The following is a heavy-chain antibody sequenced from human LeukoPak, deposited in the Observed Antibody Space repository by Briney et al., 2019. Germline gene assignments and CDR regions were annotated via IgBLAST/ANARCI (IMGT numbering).Heavy chain of an antibody. J-gene: IGHJ4*02. Sequence: GGSLRLSCAASGFTFHFYSMTWVRQAPGKGLEWVGHIKKKSDGGTTDYAAPVKGRFTISRDDSKDTLYLQLNSLKTEDTAVYYCTTVQQWLAQALGYWGQGTLVTVSS. CDR3: TTVQQWLAQALGY. V-gene: IGHV3-15*01. CDR2: IKKKSDGGTT. CDR1: GFTFHFYS. D-gene: IGHD6-19*01.